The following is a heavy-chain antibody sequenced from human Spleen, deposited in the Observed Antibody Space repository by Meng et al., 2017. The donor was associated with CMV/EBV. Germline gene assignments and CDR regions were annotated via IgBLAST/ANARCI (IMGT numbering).Heavy chain of an antibody. J-gene: IGHJ5*02. V-gene: IGHV3-20*04. CDR2: IYGKGGNI. Sequence: GESLKISCAASGFTFADYGMGWVRQAPGKGLEWVASIYGKGGNIGYADSVKGRFSISRDNAKSTLYLQMNSLRAEDTAVYYCARGLRYKRGWFDPWGQGTLVTVSS. CDR3: ARGLRYKRGWFDP. D-gene: IGHD1-14*01. CDR1: GFTFADYG.